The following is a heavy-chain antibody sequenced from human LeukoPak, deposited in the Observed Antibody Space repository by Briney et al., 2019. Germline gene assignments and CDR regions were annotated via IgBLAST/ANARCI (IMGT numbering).Heavy chain of an antibody. Sequence: GGSLRLSCAASGFTFSRNAMNWVRQAPGKGLEWVASISGNGAGTYYADSVRGRFNISRDNSKNTLYLQMNSLRTEDTAVYYCAKDANYFHSGSYLIPFDFWGQGTLVTVSS. J-gene: IGHJ4*02. CDR2: ISGNGAGT. CDR1: GFTFSRNA. D-gene: IGHD1-26*01. CDR3: AKDANYFHSGSYLIPFDF. V-gene: IGHV3-23*01.